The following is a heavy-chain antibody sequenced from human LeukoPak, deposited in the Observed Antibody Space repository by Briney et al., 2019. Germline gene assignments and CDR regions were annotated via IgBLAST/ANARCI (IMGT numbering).Heavy chain of an antibody. J-gene: IGHJ4*02. V-gene: IGHV4-38-2*02. CDR2: IYHSGST. CDR1: GYSISSGYY. D-gene: IGHD3-10*01. CDR3: ARDTHYYGSGSYFNY. Sequence: SETLSLTCTVSGYSISSGYYWGWIRQPPGKGLEWIGSIYHSGSTYYNPSLKSRVTISVDTSKNQFSLKLSSVTAADTAVYYCARDTHYYGSGSYFNYWGQGTLVTVSS.